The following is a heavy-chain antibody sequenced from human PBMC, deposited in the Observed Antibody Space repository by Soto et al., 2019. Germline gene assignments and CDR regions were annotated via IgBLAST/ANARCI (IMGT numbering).Heavy chain of an antibody. CDR3: VKNSGWFNS. V-gene: IGHV3-23*01. J-gene: IGHJ5*01. Sequence: GGSLRLSCEASGFIFSTTDMSRVRQAPGKGLEWVSTIYGDGRTTYYADSVRGRFSVSRDNSKNMVYLQMDSLRVDDTAIYYCVKNSGWFNSWGQGSLVTVSS. D-gene: IGHD3-10*01. CDR1: GFIFSTTD. CDR2: IYGDGRTT.